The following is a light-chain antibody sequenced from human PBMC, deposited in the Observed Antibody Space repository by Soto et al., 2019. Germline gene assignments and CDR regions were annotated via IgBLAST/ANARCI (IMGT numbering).Light chain of an antibody. CDR2: GAS. J-gene: IGKJ1*01. CDR3: QQYNNWPRT. CDR1: QSVSSN. Sequence: EIVMMQSPSTLSVSPGERATLSCRASQSVSSNLAWYQQKPGQAPRLLIYGASTRATGIPARFSGSGSGTEFTLTISSLQSEDFAVYYCQQYNNWPRTFGQVTKV. V-gene: IGKV3-15*01.